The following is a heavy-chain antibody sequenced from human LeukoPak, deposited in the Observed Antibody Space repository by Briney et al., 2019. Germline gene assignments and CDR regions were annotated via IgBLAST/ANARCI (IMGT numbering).Heavy chain of an antibody. CDR2: IYYSGST. Sequence: PSETLSLTCAVYGGSFSGYYWSWIRQHPGKGLEWIGYIYYSGSTYYNPSLKSRVTISVDTSKNQFSLKLSSVTAADTAVYYCARERNLYVTISWGQGTLVTVSS. CDR3: ARERNLYVTIS. J-gene: IGHJ4*02. CDR1: GGSFSGYY. V-gene: IGHV4-31*11. D-gene: IGHD3-9*01.